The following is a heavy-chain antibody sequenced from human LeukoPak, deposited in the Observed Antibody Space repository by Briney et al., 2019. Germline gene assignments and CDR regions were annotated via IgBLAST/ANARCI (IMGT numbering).Heavy chain of an antibody. Sequence: GGSLRLSCAASGFTFRNTWMAWVRQAPGEGLEWVANINQDASTKHYVDSVKGRFTISRDNAKNSLYPQMNSLRADDTAIYYCARDQSGSLDYWGQGTLVTVSA. J-gene: IGHJ4*02. CDR3: ARDQSGSLDY. CDR1: GFTFRNTW. D-gene: IGHD1-26*01. V-gene: IGHV3-7*01. CDR2: INQDASTK.